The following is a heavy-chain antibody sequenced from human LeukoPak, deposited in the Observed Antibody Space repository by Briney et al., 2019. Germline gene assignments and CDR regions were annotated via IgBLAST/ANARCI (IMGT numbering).Heavy chain of an antibody. D-gene: IGHD3-9*01. J-gene: IGHJ4*02. CDR3: ARKYYDILTGYYSEG. CDR1: GGSISSYY. Sequence: PSETLSLTCTVSGGSISSYYGSWIRQSPGKGLEWIANIYYTGTPYYNPSLQSRVTISVDMSKNQFSLKLSSVTAADTAVYYCARKYYDILTGYYSEGWGQGTLVTVSS. V-gene: IGHV4-59*08. CDR2: IYYTGTP.